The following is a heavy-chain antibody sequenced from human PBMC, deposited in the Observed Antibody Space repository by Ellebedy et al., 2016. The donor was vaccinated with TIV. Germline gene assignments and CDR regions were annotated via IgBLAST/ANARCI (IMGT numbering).Heavy chain of an antibody. V-gene: IGHV3-21*01. CDR3: AREEEWAECLNCYYYGMDV. CDR1: GFTFDDYA. J-gene: IGHJ6*02. CDR2: ISSSSSYI. D-gene: IGHD3-3*01. Sequence: GESLKISXAASGFTFDDYAMHWVRQAPGKGLEWVSSISSSSSYIYYADSVKGRFTISRDNAKNSLYLQMNSLRAEDTAVYYCAREEEWAECLNCYYYGMDVWGQGTTVTVSS.